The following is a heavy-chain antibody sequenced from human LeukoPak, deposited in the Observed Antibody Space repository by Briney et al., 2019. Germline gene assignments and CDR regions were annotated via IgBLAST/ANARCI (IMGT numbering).Heavy chain of an antibody. J-gene: IGHJ4*02. Sequence: SETLSLTCTVTGGSISSDDYSWSWLPQPPGKGLEWIASIYSGGMTFYSPSLKSRLTISADTSRNHFSLRLSSVTAADTALYFCARHFDHPTAYFDSWGQGSLVTVSS. D-gene: IGHD1-14*01. CDR1: GGSISSDDYS. CDR2: IYSGGMT. V-gene: IGHV4-30-2*03. CDR3: ARHFDHPTAYFDS.